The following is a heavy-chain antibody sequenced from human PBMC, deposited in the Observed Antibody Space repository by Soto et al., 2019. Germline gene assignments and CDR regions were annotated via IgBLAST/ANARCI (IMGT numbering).Heavy chain of an antibody. CDR1: RFTFSSYA. V-gene: IGHV3-64D*06. J-gene: IGHJ4*02. Sequence: GGSLRLSCLASRFTFSSYAMHWVRQAPGKGLEYVSTISNNGDSTYYADSVKGRFTISRDNSKNTLYLQMSSLRTEDTALYYCAISQDRGGRTTFIYWGQGTQVTVSS. CDR2: ISNNGDST. D-gene: IGHD3-16*01. CDR3: AISQDRGGRTTFIY.